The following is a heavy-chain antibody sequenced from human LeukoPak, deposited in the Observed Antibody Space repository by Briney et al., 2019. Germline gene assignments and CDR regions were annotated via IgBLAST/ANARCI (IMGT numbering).Heavy chain of an antibody. J-gene: IGHJ5*02. CDR2: ISYDGTNK. Sequence: RYLRLSCAASGFTFSSYAMHWVLQAPGPGLEWLAVISYDGTNKYYADSVKGRFTISRDNSKNTLYLQMNSLRAEDTAVYYCARDRNHYYGSGSYWPRSIFHYNWFDPWGQGNLVTVSS. CDR1: GFTFSSYA. CDR3: ARDRNHYYGSGSYWPRSIFHYNWFDP. V-gene: IGHV3-30-3*01. D-gene: IGHD3-10*01.